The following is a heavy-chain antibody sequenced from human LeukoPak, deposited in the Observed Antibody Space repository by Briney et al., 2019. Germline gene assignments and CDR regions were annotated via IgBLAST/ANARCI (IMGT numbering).Heavy chain of an antibody. D-gene: IGHD3-16*01. J-gene: IGHJ4*02. CDR1: GFTVSINS. CDR3: AKEDYVWGSYTPPFDY. CDR2: IYSGGNT. V-gene: IGHV3-66*02. Sequence: SGGSLRLSCTVSGFTVSINSMSWVRQAPGKGLEWVSFIYSGGNTHYSDSVKGRFTISRDNSKNTLYLQMNSLRAEDTAVYYCAKEDYVWGSYTPPFDYWGQGTLVTVSS.